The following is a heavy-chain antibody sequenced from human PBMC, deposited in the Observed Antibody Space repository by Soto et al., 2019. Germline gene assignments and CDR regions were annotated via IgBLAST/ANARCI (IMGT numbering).Heavy chain of an antibody. CDR2: INHSGST. CDR1: GGSFSGYY. Sequence: SETLSLTCAVYGGSFSGYYWSWIRQPPGKGLEWIGEINHSGSTNYNPSLKSRVTISVDTSKNQFSLKLSSVTAADTAVYYCARGADDCSGGSCYLNYFDYWGQGTLVTVSS. V-gene: IGHV4-34*01. CDR3: ARGADDCSGGSCYLNYFDY. J-gene: IGHJ4*02. D-gene: IGHD2-15*01.